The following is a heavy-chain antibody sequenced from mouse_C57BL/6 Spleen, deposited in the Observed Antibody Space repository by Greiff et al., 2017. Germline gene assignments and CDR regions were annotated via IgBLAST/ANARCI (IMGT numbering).Heavy chain of an antibody. CDR2: IYPSYGST. J-gene: IGHJ2*01. CDR1: GYTFTSYD. V-gene: IGHV1-85*01. CDR3: ARGRLFDY. Sequence: VQLQQSGPELVQPGASVTLSCKASGYTFTSYDINWVKQSPGKSLEWIGCIYPSYGSTKYNEKFKGKATLTVNTSSSTAYMELRSLTSEDSAVYYCARGRLFDYWGQGTTLTVSS. D-gene: IGHD3-2*02.